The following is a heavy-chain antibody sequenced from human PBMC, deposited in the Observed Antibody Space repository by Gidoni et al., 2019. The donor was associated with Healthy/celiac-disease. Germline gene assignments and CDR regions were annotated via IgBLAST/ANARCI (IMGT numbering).Heavy chain of an antibody. V-gene: IGHV4-34*01. Sequence: QVQLQQWGAGLLKPSETLSLTCAVYGGSFSGYYWSWIRQPPGKGLEWIGEINHSGSTNYNPSLKSRVTISVDTSKNQFSLKLSSVTAADTAVYYCAPIYITGTTRPRNYYMDVWGKGTTVTVSS. D-gene: IGHD1-20*01. CDR3: APIYITGTTRPRNYYMDV. J-gene: IGHJ6*03. CDR2: INHSGST. CDR1: GGSFSGYY.